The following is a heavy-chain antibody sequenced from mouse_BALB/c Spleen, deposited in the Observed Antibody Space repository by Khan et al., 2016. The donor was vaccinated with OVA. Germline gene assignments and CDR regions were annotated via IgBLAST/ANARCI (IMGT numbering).Heavy chain of an antibody. CDR3: ADHLTGSFAY. J-gene: IGHJ3*01. V-gene: IGHV5-6*01. D-gene: IGHD4-1*01. CDR1: ESTFGSYS. Sequence: EVELVESGGDLVKPGGSLKLPCAAPESTFGSYSLSWVRQIPDKRREWVASFSSGGDYTYYPASVKGRFTISRDNAKNTLYLQMSDLKSEDTAMYYCADHLTGSFAYWGQGTLVTVSA. CDR2: FSSGGDYT.